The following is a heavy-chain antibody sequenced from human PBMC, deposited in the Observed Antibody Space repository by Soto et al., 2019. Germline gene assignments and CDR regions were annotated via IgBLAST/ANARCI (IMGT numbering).Heavy chain of an antibody. Sequence: SVKVSCKASGFTFTSSAVQWVRQARGQRLEWIGWIVVGSGNTNYAQKFQERVSITRDMSTSTAYMELSSLRSEDTAVYYCARYLGMTTVTWFDPWGQGTLVTVSS. D-gene: IGHD4-4*01. CDR1: GFTFTSSA. CDR2: IVVGSGNT. J-gene: IGHJ5*02. V-gene: IGHV1-58*01. CDR3: ARYLGMTTVTWFDP.